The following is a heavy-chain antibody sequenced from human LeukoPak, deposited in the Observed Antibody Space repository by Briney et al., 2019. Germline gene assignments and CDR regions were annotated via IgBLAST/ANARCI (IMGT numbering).Heavy chain of an antibody. J-gene: IGHJ4*02. V-gene: IGHV3-23*01. CDR1: GFTFSSYS. D-gene: IGHD3-9*01. CDR2: ISGSGGDT. Sequence: PGGSLRLSCAASGFTFSSYSMNWVRQAPAKGLEWVSAISGSGGDTYYADSVKGRFTISRDNSKNTLYLQMNSLRAEDTAVYYCAKDLYYDVLTSCVDYWGQGTLVTVSS. CDR3: AKDLYYDVLTSCVDY.